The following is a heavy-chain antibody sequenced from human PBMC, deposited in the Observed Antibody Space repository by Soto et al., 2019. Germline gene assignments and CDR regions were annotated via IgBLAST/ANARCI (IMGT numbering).Heavy chain of an antibody. V-gene: IGHV3-23*01. Sequence: LRLSCAASGFPFSGYAMSWVRQAPGKGLEWVSGISNTGGSTFYADSVKGRFTISRDNSENKLYLQMNSLKAEDTAVYFCAKDQAGGWISHGYDHWGQGSRVTVSS. CDR2: ISNTGGST. CDR3: AKDQAGGWISHGYDH. D-gene: IGHD5-12*01. CDR1: GFPFSGYA. J-gene: IGHJ5*02.